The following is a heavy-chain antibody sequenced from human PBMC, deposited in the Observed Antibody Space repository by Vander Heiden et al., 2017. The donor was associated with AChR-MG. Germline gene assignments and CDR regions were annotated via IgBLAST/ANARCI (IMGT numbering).Heavy chain of an antibody. D-gene: IGHD1-7*01. J-gene: IGHJ4*02. CDR1: GYSLTAYW. CDR2: INPTGDYT. CDR3: ARVPQTTPYLGGPDY. V-gene: IGHV1-46*01. Sequence: QVQLVQSGDEVQRPGASVRVSCKASGYSLTAYWMHWVRQAPGQGLEWMGIINPTGDYTYYSQKFQGRVTIIRDTSTSTVYMELSSLRSDDTAVYFCARVPQTTPYLGGPDYWGQGTLGTVAS.